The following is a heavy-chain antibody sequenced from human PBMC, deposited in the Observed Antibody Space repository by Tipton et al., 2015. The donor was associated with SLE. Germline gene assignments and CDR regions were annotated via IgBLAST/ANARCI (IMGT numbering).Heavy chain of an antibody. J-gene: IGHJ4*02. CDR1: GFTFSSHP. Sequence: SLRLSCSASGFTFSSHPLHWVRRAPGKGLEWVSALTGSGDGTYYADSVKGRFTISRDNSRNTVFLQINCLRADDTAIYYCAKRGEAVTASGNYIFDSWGQGTLVTVSS. D-gene: IGHD2-21*02. V-gene: IGHV3-23*01. CDR3: AKRGEAVTASGNYIFDS. CDR2: LTGSGDGT.